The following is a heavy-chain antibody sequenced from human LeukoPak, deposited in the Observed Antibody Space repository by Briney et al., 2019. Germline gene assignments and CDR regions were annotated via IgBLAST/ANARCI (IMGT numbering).Heavy chain of an antibody. CDR2: IKSKTDGGTT. Sequence: PGGSLRLSCAASGFTFSNAWMSWVRQAPGKGLEWVGRIKSKTDGGTTDYAAPVKGRFTISRDDSKNTLYLQMNSLKTEDTAVYYCAGGWYESNARGMRNEYAYYYYYMDVWGKGTTVTISS. CDR3: AGGWYESNARGMRNEYAYYYYYMDV. CDR1: GFTFSNAW. D-gene: IGHD6-19*01. J-gene: IGHJ6*03. V-gene: IGHV3-15*01.